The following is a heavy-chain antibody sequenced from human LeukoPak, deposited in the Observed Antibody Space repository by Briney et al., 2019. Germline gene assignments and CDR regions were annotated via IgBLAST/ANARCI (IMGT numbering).Heavy chain of an antibody. Sequence: PSETLSLTCTVSGGSISSYYWSWIRQPAGKGLEWIGRIYTSGSTNYNPSLRSRVTMSVDTSKNQFSLKLSSVTAADTAVYYCARGGLAVAGRGFDPWGQGTLVTVSS. CDR3: ARGGLAVAGRGFDP. J-gene: IGHJ5*02. CDR1: GGSISSYY. CDR2: IYTSGST. D-gene: IGHD6-19*01. V-gene: IGHV4-4*07.